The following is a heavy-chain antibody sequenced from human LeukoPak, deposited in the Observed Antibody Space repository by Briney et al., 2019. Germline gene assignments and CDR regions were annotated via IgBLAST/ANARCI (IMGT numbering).Heavy chain of an antibody. V-gene: IGHV3-30*02. CDR3: AKPAKTDYADY. CDR2: IWSDGSKK. D-gene: IGHD1-14*01. CDR1: GFSFSSYG. Sequence: PGGSLRLSCVGSGFSFSSYGMHWVRQAPGKGLEWVTFIWSDGSKKYYADSVKGRFTISRDNSKNTLYLQMNSLRADDTAVYYCAKPAKTDYADYWGQGTLVTVSS. J-gene: IGHJ4*02.